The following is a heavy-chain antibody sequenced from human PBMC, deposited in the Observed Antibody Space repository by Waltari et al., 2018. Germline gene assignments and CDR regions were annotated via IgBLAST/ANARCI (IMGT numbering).Heavy chain of an antibody. V-gene: IGHV3-7*01. Sequence: EVQLVESGGGLAKPGGSLRLPGAVSGLSFSNYWMTWVRQASGKGPEWVANIKQDGSEKYYMDSVKGRFTISRDNAKNSLYLQMNNLRVEDTAVYYCTRGGRDSSWYWRDWGQGTLVTVSS. D-gene: IGHD6-13*01. CDR2: IKQDGSEK. CDR3: TRGGRDSSWYWRD. CDR1: GLSFSNYW. J-gene: IGHJ4*02.